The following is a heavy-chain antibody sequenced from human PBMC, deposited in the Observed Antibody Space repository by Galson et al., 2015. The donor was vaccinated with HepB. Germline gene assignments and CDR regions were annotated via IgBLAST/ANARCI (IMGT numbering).Heavy chain of an antibody. Sequence: ATLSLTCSVAGGSISSAYWSWVRQPPGKGLEWIGSVYYSGNTNYNPSLKSRVTISVDASKKQFSLRLTSVTAADTAVYYWARQTTLWFGELSVPAFFDLWGRGTLVTVSA. CDR2: VYYSGNT. J-gene: IGHJ2*01. CDR1: GGSISSAY. D-gene: IGHD3-10*01. V-gene: IGHV4-59*08. CDR3: ARQTTLWFGELSVPAFFDL.